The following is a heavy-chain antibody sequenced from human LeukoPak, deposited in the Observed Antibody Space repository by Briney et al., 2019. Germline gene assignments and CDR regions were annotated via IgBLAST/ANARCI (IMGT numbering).Heavy chain of an antibody. Sequence: ASVKVSCKASGYTFINYGISWVRQAPGQGLEWMGWISADNGNTNYAQKLQGRVTMTTDTSTSTAYMELRSLRSDDTAVYYCARTGGYSYGRIPAFDYWGQGTLVTVSS. V-gene: IGHV1-18*01. CDR3: ARTGGYSYGRIPAFDY. CDR2: ISADNGNT. D-gene: IGHD5-18*01. J-gene: IGHJ4*02. CDR1: GYTFINYG.